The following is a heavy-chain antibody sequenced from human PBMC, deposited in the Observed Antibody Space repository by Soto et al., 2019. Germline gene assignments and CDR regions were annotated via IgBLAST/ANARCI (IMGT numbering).Heavy chain of an antibody. J-gene: IGHJ4*02. D-gene: IGHD5-12*01. V-gene: IGHV4-59*08. CDR3: ARSHIVPRLFMYPYDY. CDR2: FYYSGST. CDR1: GGSISSYY. Sequence: PSETLSLTCTVSGGSISSYYWSWIRQPPGKGLEWIGYFYYSGSTNYNPSLKSRVTISVDTSKNQFSLKLSSVTAADTAVYYCARSHIVPRLFMYPYDYWGQGTLVTVSS.